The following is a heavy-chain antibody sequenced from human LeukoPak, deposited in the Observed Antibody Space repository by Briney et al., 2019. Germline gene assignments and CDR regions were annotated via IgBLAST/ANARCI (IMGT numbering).Heavy chain of an antibody. CDR1: GFAFLNYG. CDR2: ISGSGVTT. CDR3: AKDGYYDSSAYYYVRYFDL. V-gene: IGHV3-23*01. D-gene: IGHD3-22*01. J-gene: IGHJ2*01. Sequence: GGSLRLSCAASGFAFLNYGMSWVRQAPGKGLEWVSAISGSGVTTYYADSVKGRFTISRDNSKNTLYLQMNSLRAEDTAVYYCAKDGYYDSSAYYYVRYFDLWGRGTLVTVSS.